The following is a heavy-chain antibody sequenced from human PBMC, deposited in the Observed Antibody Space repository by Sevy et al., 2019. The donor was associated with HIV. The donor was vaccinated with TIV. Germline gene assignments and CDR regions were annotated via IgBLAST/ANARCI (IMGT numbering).Heavy chain of an antibody. CDR1: GFTFSYYT. CDR3: ARDRDYYGSGTFDA. J-gene: IGHJ6*02. Sequence: GSQRLSCAASGFTFSYYTMNWVRQAPGKGLEWVSYISSGSSYISYTDSVKGRFTISRDNAKNSLYLQMNSLRPEDTAMYFCARDRDYYGSGTFDAWGQGTTVTVSS. CDR2: ISSGSSYI. V-gene: IGHV3-21*06. D-gene: IGHD3-10*01.